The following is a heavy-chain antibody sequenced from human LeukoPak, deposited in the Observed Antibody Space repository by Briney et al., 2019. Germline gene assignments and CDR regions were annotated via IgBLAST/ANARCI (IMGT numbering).Heavy chain of an antibody. CDR3: AKHSGYYDSSGYYYDGWYFDL. CDR2: INSDGSST. CDR1: GFTFSSYW. Sequence: PGGSLRLSCAASGFTFSSYWMHWVRQAPGKGLVWVSRINSDGSSTSYADSVKGRFTISRDNSKNTLYLQMNSLRAEDTAVYYCAKHSGYYDSSGYYYDGWYFDLWGRGTLVTVSS. V-gene: IGHV3-74*01. D-gene: IGHD3-22*01. J-gene: IGHJ2*01.